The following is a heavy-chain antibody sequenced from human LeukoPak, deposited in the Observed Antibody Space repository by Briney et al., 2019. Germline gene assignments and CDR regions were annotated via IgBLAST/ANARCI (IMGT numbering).Heavy chain of an antibody. D-gene: IGHD2-15*01. Sequence: SETLSLTCTVSGGSISSGGYYWRWIRQHPGKGLEWIGYIYYSGSTYYNPSLKRRVTISVDTSKNQSSPKLSSVTAADTAVYYCARASPSLAADYWGQGTLVTVSS. V-gene: IGHV4-31*03. CDR2: IYYSGST. CDR1: GGSISSGGYY. CDR3: ARASPSLAADY. J-gene: IGHJ4*02.